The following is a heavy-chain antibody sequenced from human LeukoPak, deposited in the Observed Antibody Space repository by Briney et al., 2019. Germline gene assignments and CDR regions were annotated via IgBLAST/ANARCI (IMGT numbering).Heavy chain of an antibody. CDR1: GFTFSSYA. J-gene: IGHJ4*02. Sequence: GGSLRLSCAASGFTFSSYAMSWVRQAPGKGLEWVSAISGSGGSTYYADSVKGRFTISRDNSKNTLYLQMNSPRAEDTAVYYCAKDAHYYDSSGYGSYYFDYWGQGTLVTVSS. D-gene: IGHD3-22*01. CDR2: ISGSGGST. CDR3: AKDAHYYDSSGYGSYYFDY. V-gene: IGHV3-23*01.